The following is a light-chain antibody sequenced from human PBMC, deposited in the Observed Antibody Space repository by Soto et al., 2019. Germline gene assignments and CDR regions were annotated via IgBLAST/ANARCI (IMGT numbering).Light chain of an antibody. CDR2: GAS. J-gene: IGKJ4*01. CDR1: QSVSSSY. V-gene: IGKV3-20*01. Sequence: EIVLTQSPGTLSLSPGERATLSCRASQSVSSSYLAWYQQKPGQAPRLLIYGASSRATGIPDRFSGSGSGTDFTLTISRLEPEDFAVYYWQQYGSSPGTFGGGTKVDIK. CDR3: QQYGSSPGT.